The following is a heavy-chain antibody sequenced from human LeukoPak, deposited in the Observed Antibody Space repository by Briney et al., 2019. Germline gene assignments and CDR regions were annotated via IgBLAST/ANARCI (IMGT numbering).Heavy chain of an antibody. CDR3: GRVSCGGNCYSLIGTFDI. V-gene: IGHV1-69*13. J-gene: IGHJ3*02. D-gene: IGHD2-15*01. CDR1: GGTFKNYV. Sequence: GASVKVSCKASGGTFKNYVISWVRQAPGQGLEWMGGILPIFGTTNYVQKFQARVTITADESTSTAYMEMSSLRSEDTAVYYCGRVSCGGNCYSLIGTFDIWGQGTMVTVSS. CDR2: ILPIFGTT.